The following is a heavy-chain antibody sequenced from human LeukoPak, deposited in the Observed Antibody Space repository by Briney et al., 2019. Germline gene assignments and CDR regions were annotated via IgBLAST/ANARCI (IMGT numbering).Heavy chain of an antibody. V-gene: IGHV3-7*01. Sequence: PGGSLRLSCPASGCTFSIYWMSCFRQAPGKGLDWVATINQDGSQKYYVDSVKGRFTISRDNAKNSFFLQMSSLRAEDTSVYYCVGGDWGGRDSFDLWGRGTMVTVSS. CDR1: GCTFSIYW. CDR3: VGGDWGGRDSFDL. CDR2: INQDGSQK. J-gene: IGHJ3*01. D-gene: IGHD2-21*02.